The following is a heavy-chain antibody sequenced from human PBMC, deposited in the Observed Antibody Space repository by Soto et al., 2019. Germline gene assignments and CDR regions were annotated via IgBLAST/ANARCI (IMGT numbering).Heavy chain of an antibody. D-gene: IGHD5-12*01. Sequence: EVQLVESGGGLVQPGRSLRLSCTASGLTFGDSAVSWFRQPSGKGLEWVAFIRSKAFGGTAQYAASVKGRFAISRDDSKSIAYLQMGSLKTDDTAVYYCTSPRGYGGYDWRGPFDYWGQGTLVTVSS. CDR3: TSPRGYGGYDWRGPFDY. V-gene: IGHV3-49*03. CDR2: IRSKAFGGTA. J-gene: IGHJ4*02. CDR1: GLTFGDSA.